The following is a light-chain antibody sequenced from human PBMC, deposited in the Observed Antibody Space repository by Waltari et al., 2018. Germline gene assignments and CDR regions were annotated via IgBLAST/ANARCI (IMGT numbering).Light chain of an antibody. Sequence: QLVVTQSPSASASLGAPVKLTCTLSSGHANYAIAWHQQQPEKGPRYLMKGNTDCSHSKGDGFPDRVSGSSSGTERYLTISGLQSEDEANDYCQTWDTGVVVFGGGTKLTVL. J-gene: IGLJ2*01. V-gene: IGLV4-69*01. CDR3: QTWDTGVVV. CDR2: GNTDCSH. CDR1: SGHANYA.